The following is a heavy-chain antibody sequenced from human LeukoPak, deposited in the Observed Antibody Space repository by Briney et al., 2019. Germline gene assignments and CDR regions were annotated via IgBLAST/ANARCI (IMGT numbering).Heavy chain of an antibody. CDR3: ARREIAAAGKNWFDP. V-gene: IGHV1-69*04. J-gene: IGHJ5*02. Sequence: SVKVSCKAPGGTFSSYAISWVRQAPGQGLEWMGRIIPILGIANYAQKFQGRVTITADKSTSTAYMELRSLRSDDTAVYYCARREIAAAGKNWFDPWGQGTLVTVSS. CDR2: IIPILGIA. CDR1: GGTFSSYA. D-gene: IGHD6-13*01.